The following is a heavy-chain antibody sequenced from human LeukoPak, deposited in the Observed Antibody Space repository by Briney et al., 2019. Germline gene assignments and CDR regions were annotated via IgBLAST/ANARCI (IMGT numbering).Heavy chain of an antibody. J-gene: IGHJ6*04. D-gene: IGHD3-10*02. Sequence: GGSLRLSCAASGFTLSTYNMKWVRQAPRKGLEWVSSISTSSSYIYYADSVKGRFTISRDNARNPLYLQMNSLRAEDTAVYYCAELGITMIGGVWGKGTTVTISS. CDR3: AELGITMIGGV. CDR2: ISTSSSYI. CDR1: GFTLSTYN. V-gene: IGHV3-21*01.